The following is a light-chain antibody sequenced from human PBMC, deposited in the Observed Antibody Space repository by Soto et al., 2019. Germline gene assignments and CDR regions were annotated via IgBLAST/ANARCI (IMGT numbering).Light chain of an antibody. J-gene: IGKJ4*01. CDR1: QSVSSY. CDR2: DAS. CDR3: PQRSNWPLT. Sequence: EIVLTQSPATLSLPPGERATLSCRASQSVSSYLAWYQQKPGQAPRLLIYDASNRATGIPARFSGSGSGTDFTLTISSLEPEDFAVYYCPQRSNWPLTFGGGTKVDIK. V-gene: IGKV3-11*01.